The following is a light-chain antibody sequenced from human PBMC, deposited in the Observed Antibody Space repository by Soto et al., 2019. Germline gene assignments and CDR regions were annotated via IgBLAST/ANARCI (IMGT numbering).Light chain of an antibody. J-gene: IGKJ1*01. CDR3: QQYNNWPRT. V-gene: IGKV3-15*01. CDR1: QSVSRD. Sequence: IVLTQSPASLSVSPGDRATLSCRASQSVSRDLAWYQQKPGQAPRLLIYGASTRATGIPARFSGSGSGTEFTLTISSLQSEDFAVYYCQQYNNWPRTFGQGTKVDIK. CDR2: GAS.